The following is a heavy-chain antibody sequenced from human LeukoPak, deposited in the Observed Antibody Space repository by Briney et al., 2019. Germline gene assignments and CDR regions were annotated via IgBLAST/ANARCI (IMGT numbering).Heavy chain of an antibody. CDR3: AKGPITWPNGFDY. J-gene: IGHJ4*02. CDR2: ITGSGGST. V-gene: IGHV3-23*01. CDR1: GFTFSSYA. Sequence: GGSLRLSCTASGFTFSSYAMSWVRQAPGKGLEWVSGITGSGGSTYYADSVKGRFTISRDNSKNTLYLQMNSLRAEDTAVYYCAKGPITWPNGFDYWGQGTLVTVSS.